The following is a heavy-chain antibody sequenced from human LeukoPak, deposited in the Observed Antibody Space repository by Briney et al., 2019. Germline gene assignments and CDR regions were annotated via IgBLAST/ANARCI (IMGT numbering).Heavy chain of an antibody. CDR2: ISGFNGAT. Sequence: AAVRVSCKASGYTFTIYGISWVRQAPGQGLEWMGWISGFNGATNYAQKFQGRVTMTIDTSTNTTYMDLRTVTSDDTAIYYCARALPGAATAHNWFDPWGQGTLVTVSS. CDR1: GYTFTIYG. D-gene: IGHD6-13*01. V-gene: IGHV1-18*01. J-gene: IGHJ5*02. CDR3: ARALPGAATAHNWFDP.